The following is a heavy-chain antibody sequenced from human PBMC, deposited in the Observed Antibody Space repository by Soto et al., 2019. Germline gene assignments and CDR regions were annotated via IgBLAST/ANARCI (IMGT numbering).Heavy chain of an antibody. CDR2: INHSGST. V-gene: IGHV4-34*01. D-gene: IGHD3-10*01. CDR3: ASGRYGSGSYYPSRYYYGMDV. Sequence: QVQLQQWGAGLLKPSETLSLTCAVYGGSFSGYYWSWIRQPPGKGLEWSGEINHSGSTNYNPSLKSRATTSVDTPKNQFPLKLSSVTAADTAVYYCASGRYGSGSYYPSRYYYGMDVWGQGTTVTVSS. CDR1: GGSFSGYY. J-gene: IGHJ6*02.